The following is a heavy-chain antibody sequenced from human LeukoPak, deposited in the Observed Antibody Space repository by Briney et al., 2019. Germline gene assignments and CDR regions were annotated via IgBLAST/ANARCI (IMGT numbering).Heavy chain of an antibody. CDR1: GFTFSNYA. D-gene: IGHD3-22*01. CDR2: ISASGGTT. V-gene: IGHV3-23*01. Sequence: PGGSLRLSCAASGFTFSNYAMTWVRQAPGKGIEWLSTISASGGTTSFADSVKGRFTISRDNSKNRLYLQMNSLRAEDTALYYCAKSLGHRYDSSGYHYHEGFDYWGQGTLVTVSS. J-gene: IGHJ4*02. CDR3: AKSLGHRYDSSGYHYHEGFDY.